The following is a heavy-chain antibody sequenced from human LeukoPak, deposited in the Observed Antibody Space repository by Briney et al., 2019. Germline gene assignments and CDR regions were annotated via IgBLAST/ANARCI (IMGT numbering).Heavy chain of an antibody. J-gene: IGHJ4*02. Sequence: GASVKVSCKACGYIFSSNDINWVRQAAGQGVEWMGWMNPNSGDTGHTEKFQGRVAMTRSTSITTAYMELSSPRSEDAAVYYCARGPFGSGSFLDYWGQGTLVTVSS. V-gene: IGHV1-8*01. D-gene: IGHD3-10*01. CDR1: GYIFSSND. CDR3: ARGPFGSGSFLDY. CDR2: MNPNSGDT.